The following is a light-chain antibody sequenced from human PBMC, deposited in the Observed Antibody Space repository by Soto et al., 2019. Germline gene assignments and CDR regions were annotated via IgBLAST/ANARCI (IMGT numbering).Light chain of an antibody. CDR1: SSDIGAGYD. J-gene: IGLJ7*01. Sequence: SVLTPPPSGSGAPGQRVTISCTGSSSDIGAGYDVHWYQQLPGTAPKLLIYGNSNRPSGVPDRLSGSKSGTSASLAITGLQAEDEADYYCQAHDSSLSGWVFGGGTQLTVL. V-gene: IGLV1-40*01. CDR3: QAHDSSLSGWV. CDR2: GNS.